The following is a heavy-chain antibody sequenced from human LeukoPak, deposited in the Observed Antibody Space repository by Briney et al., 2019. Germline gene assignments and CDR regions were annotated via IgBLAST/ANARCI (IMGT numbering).Heavy chain of an antibody. Sequence: ALVKVSCKASGYTFIGYYMHWVRQAPGQGLEWMGRISPNSGGTNYAQKFQGRVTMTRDTSISTAYMELSSLKSDDTAVYYCARADHFGYEPNWYFTLWCRGTLVTVSS. CDR3: ARADHFGYEPNWYFTL. V-gene: IGHV1-2*06. CDR2: ISPNSGGT. D-gene: IGHD3-22*01. J-gene: IGHJ2*01. CDR1: GYTFIGYY.